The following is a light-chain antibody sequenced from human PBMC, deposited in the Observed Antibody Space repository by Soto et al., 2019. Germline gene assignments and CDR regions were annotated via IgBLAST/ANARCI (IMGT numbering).Light chain of an antibody. J-gene: IGKJ1*01. CDR1: QGISSA. Sequence: AIQLTQSPSSLSASVGDRVTITCRASQGISSALAWYQQKPGKAPKLLIYEASILQSGVPSRFSGSGSGTDFTLAISSLQPEDSATYYCLQDINYPWTFGQGTKVDIK. CDR2: EAS. CDR3: LQDINYPWT. V-gene: IGKV1D-13*01.